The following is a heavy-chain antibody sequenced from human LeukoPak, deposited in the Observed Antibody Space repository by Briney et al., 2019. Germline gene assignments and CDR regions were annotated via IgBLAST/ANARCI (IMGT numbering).Heavy chain of an antibody. V-gene: IGHV4-59*01. D-gene: IGHD4/OR15-4a*01. Sequence: SETLSLTCTVSGGSISSYYWSWIRQPPGKGLEWIGYIYYTGSTNYNPSLKSRVIISVDTSKNQFSLKLSSVTAADTAVYYCARDLRYGAYYYYGMDVWGQGTTVTVSS. CDR1: GGSISSYY. CDR2: IYYTGST. J-gene: IGHJ6*02. CDR3: ARDLRYGAYYYYGMDV.